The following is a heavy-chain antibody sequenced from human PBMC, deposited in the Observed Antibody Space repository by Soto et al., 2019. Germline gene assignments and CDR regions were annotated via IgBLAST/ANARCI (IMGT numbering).Heavy chain of an antibody. D-gene: IGHD2-2*01. CDR3: ARDLISSAANDGFDP. V-gene: IGHV5-51*01. CDR1: GYIFTSYW. CDR2: IYPGDSDT. J-gene: IGHJ5*02. Sequence: GGSPVIHCKCSGYIFTSYWIVWVRQMPGKGLEWMGIIYPGDSDTRYRPSFQGHVTISADKSISTAYLQWSSLKASDTAMYYCARDLISSAANDGFDPWGQGTPVTVSS.